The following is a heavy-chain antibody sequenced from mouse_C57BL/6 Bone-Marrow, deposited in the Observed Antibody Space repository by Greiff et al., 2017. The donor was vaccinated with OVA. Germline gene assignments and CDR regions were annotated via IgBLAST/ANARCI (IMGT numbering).Heavy chain of an antibody. CDR2: IDPENGDT. CDR3: TTIYYDSLYYFDY. D-gene: IGHD2-4*01. CDR1: GFNIKDDY. V-gene: IGHV14-4*01. J-gene: IGHJ2*01. Sequence: VQLQQSGAELVRPGASVKLSCTASGFNIKDDYMHWVKQRPEQGLEWIGWIDPENGDTEYASKFQGKATITADTSSNTAYLQLSSLTSEDTAVYYCTTIYYDSLYYFDYWGQGTTLTVSS.